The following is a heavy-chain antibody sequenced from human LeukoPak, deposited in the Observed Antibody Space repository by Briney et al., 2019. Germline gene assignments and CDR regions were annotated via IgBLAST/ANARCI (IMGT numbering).Heavy chain of an antibody. CDR2: ISSSSRVV. V-gene: IGHV3-48*04. Sequence: GGSLRLSCAASGFTFSSYSINWVRQAPGKGLEWVSYISSSSRVVYYADSVKGRFSISRDNAKNSLYLQMNSLRVEDTAIYYCARDLGNWEKREWYFDLWGRGTLVTVSS. CDR1: GFTFSSYS. CDR3: ARDLGNWEKREWYFDL. J-gene: IGHJ2*01. D-gene: IGHD1-1*01.